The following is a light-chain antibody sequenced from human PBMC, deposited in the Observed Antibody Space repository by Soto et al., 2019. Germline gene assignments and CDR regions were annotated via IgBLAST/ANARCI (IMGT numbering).Light chain of an antibody. CDR2: GAS. V-gene: IGKV3-15*01. CDR3: QQYNNWGT. J-gene: IGKJ1*01. Sequence: EIVMTQSPATLSVSPGERATLSCRASQSVSSNLAWYQQKPGQAPRLLIYGASTRATGIPARLSGSGCGTEFTLTISSLQSEDFAVYYCQQYNNWGTFGQGTKVEIK. CDR1: QSVSSN.